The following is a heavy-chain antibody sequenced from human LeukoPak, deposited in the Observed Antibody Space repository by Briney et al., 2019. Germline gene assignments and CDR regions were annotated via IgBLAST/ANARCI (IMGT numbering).Heavy chain of an antibody. V-gene: IGHV3-23*01. CDR3: AKDAMSGTGTFDY. CDR2: ISTGGGNT. Sequence: GGSLRLSCVASGFSFSNYAMSWVRQAPGKGLEWVSAISTGGGNTYYADSVKGRFTISRDKSENTMFLQMNSLRAEDTAVYYCAKDAMSGTGTFDYRGQGTLVTVSS. D-gene: IGHD1-14*01. J-gene: IGHJ4*02. CDR1: GFSFSNYA.